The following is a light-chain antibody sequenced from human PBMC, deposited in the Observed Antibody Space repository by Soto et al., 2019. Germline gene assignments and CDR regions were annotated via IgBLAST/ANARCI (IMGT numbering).Light chain of an antibody. CDR1: QSISSW. V-gene: IGKV1-5*01. CDR3: QQYNTYSPKT. J-gene: IGKJ4*01. Sequence: DIQMTRSPSTLAASVGDRVTITCRASQSISSWLAWYQQKPGKAPKLLIFDASTLEGGVPSRFSGSGSGTEYTLTISSLQPDDFATYYCQQYNTYSPKTFGGGTKV. CDR2: DAS.